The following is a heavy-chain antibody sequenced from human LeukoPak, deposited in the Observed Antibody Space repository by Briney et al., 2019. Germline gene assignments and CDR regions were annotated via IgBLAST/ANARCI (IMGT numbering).Heavy chain of an antibody. J-gene: IGHJ5*02. CDR1: GFTFSSYS. Sequence: GGSLRLSCAASGFTFSSYSMNWVRQAPGKGLECVSSISSSSSYIYYADSVKGRFTISRDNAKNSLYLQMNSLRAEDTAVYYCARGRMITFGGVITWGQGTLVTVSS. CDR2: ISSSSSYI. D-gene: IGHD3-16*01. V-gene: IGHV3-21*01. CDR3: ARGRMITFGGVIT.